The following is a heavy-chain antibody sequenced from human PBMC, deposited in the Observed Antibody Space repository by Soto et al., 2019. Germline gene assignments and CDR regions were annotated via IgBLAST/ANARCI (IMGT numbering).Heavy chain of an antibody. V-gene: IGHV3-15*01. Sequence: GSLRLSCAASGFTFSNAWMSWVRQAPGKGLEWVGRIKSKTDGGTTDYAAPVKGRFTISRDDSKNTLYLQMNSLKTEDTAVYYCTTFYYYDSSGYYVDYWGQGTLVTVSS. D-gene: IGHD3-22*01. CDR3: TTFYYYDSSGYYVDY. CDR2: IKSKTDGGTT. J-gene: IGHJ4*02. CDR1: GFTFSNAW.